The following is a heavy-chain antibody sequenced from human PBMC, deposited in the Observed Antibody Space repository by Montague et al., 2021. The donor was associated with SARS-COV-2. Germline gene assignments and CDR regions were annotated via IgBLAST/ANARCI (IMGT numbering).Heavy chain of an antibody. V-gene: IGHV4-39*07. Sequence: IYYSGRTYYHPSLQSRVTISVDTSNNQFSLKMSSVAAADTAKYYCARGGFSVDMATSYYFDSWGQGTLVTVSS. J-gene: IGHJ4*02. D-gene: IGHD5-24*01. CDR3: ARGGFSVDMATSYYFDS. CDR2: IYYSGRT.